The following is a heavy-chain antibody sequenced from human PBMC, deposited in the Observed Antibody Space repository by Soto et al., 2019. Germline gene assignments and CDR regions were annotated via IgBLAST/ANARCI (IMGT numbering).Heavy chain of an antibody. CDR2: ISGSGGST. V-gene: IGHV3-23*01. Sequence: GGSLRLSCAASGFTFSSYAMSWVRQAPGKGLEWVSAISGSGGSTYYADSVKGRFTISRDNSKNTLYLQMNSLRAEDTAVYYCAKSPVVVPAADLDYWGQGTLVTVSS. J-gene: IGHJ4*02. D-gene: IGHD2-2*01. CDR1: GFTFSSYA. CDR3: AKSPVVVPAADLDY.